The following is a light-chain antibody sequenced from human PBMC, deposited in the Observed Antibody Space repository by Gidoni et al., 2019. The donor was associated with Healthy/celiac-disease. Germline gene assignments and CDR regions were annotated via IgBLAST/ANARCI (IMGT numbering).Light chain of an antibody. CDR1: QSVSSN. CDR3: QQYNNWPLMYT. CDR2: GAS. Sequence: IVMTQSPATLSVSPGERATLSCRASQSVSSNLAWYQQKPGQAPRLLIYGASTRAPGIPARFSGSGSGTEFTLTISSLQSEDFAVYYCQQYNNWPLMYTFGQGTKLEIK. V-gene: IGKV3-15*01. J-gene: IGKJ2*01.